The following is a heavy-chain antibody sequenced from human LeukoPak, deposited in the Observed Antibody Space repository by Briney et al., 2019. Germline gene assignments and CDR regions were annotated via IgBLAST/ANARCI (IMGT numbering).Heavy chain of an antibody. V-gene: IGHV1-69*05. CDR3: ARINHPSPIAAAGTGD. CDR1: GGTFSSYA. Sequence: ASVKVSCKASGGTFSSYAISWVRQAPGQGLEWMGGIIPIFGTANYAQKFQGRVTITTDESTSTAYMELSSLRSEDTAVYYCARINHPSPIAAAGTGDWGQGALVTVSS. D-gene: IGHD6-13*01. J-gene: IGHJ4*02. CDR2: IIPIFGTA.